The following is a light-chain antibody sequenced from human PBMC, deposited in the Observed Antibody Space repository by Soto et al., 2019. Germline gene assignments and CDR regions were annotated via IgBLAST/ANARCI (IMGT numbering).Light chain of an antibody. CDR3: QQYHDWPPRLT. Sequence: EVVLTQSPATLSVSPGERASLFCRSSQTMSSTLAWYQQKPGQAPRLLIYGASIRATGIPARFSGSGSGTEFTLTISSLQSEDWAVYYCQQYHDWPPRLTFGGGTKVEI. CDR2: GAS. J-gene: IGKJ4*01. CDR1: QTMSST. V-gene: IGKV3-15*01.